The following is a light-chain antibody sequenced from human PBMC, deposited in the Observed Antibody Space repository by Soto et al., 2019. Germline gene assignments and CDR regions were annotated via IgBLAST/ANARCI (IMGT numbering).Light chain of an antibody. Sequence: SALPQPASVSGSPGQSINLSCTGTSSDIGGYNFVSWYRQHPGKAPTLIIFDVSDRPSWVSNRFSGSKSGHTASLTISGLQAEDEADYYCSSYTTTSALVVFGGGTKLTVL. CDR3: SSYTTTSALVV. CDR2: DVS. V-gene: IGLV2-14*01. CDR1: SSDIGGYNF. J-gene: IGLJ3*02.